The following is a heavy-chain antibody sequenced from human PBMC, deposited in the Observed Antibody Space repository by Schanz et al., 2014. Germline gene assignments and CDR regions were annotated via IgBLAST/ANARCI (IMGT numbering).Heavy chain of an antibody. J-gene: IGHJ4*02. CDR1: GFTFSSYA. Sequence: EVQLVESGGGLVQPGGSLRLSCAASGFTFSSYAMSWVRQAPGKGLEWVSRIKSDGSSTSYADSVKGRFTISRDNSKNTLYLQMNSLRADDTAMYYCARWFLIRGVILDSWGQGTLVTVSS. CDR3: ARWFLIRGVILDS. CDR2: IKSDGSST. D-gene: IGHD3-10*01. V-gene: IGHV3-23*04.